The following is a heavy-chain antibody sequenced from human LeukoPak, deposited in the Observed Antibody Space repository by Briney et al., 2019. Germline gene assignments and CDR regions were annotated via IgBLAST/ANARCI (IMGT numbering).Heavy chain of an antibody. CDR3: AADHQILSGAFDI. J-gene: IGHJ3*02. D-gene: IGHD7-27*01. Sequence: GASVKVSCKASGFTFTSSAMQWVRQARGQRLEWIGWVVVGSGNTNYAQKFQERVTITRDMSTSTAYMELSSLRSEDTAVYYCAADHQILSGAFDIWGQGTMVTVSS. CDR2: VVVGSGNT. V-gene: IGHV1-58*02. CDR1: GFTFTSSA.